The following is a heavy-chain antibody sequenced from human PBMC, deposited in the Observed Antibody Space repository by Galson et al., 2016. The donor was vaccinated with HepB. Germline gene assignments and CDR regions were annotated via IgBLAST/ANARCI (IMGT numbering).Heavy chain of an antibody. CDR2: ISGSGGST. V-gene: IGHV3-23*01. Sequence: SLRLSCAASGFTFSSYAMSWVRQAPGKGLEWVSAISGSGGSTYYADSVKGRFTISRDNSKNTLYLQMNSLRAEDTAVYYCAKGRPPRAAAGHGGAFDIWGQGTMVTVSS. CDR1: GFTFSSYA. J-gene: IGHJ3*02. D-gene: IGHD6-13*01. CDR3: AKGRPPRAAAGHGGAFDI.